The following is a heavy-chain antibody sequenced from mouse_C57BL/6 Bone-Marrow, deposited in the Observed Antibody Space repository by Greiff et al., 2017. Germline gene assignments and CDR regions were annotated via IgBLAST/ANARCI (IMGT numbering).Heavy chain of an antibody. Sequence: VQLQQSGAELVMPGASVKLSCKASGYTFTSYWMHWVKQRPGQGLEWIGEIDPSDSYTNYNQKFKGKSTWTVDKSSSTAYMQLSSLTSEDSAVYYCATRIYDGYSGFFAYWGQGTLVTVSA. CDR3: ATRIYDGYSGFFAY. CDR2: IDPSDSYT. J-gene: IGHJ3*01. D-gene: IGHD2-3*01. CDR1: GYTFTSYW. V-gene: IGHV1-69*01.